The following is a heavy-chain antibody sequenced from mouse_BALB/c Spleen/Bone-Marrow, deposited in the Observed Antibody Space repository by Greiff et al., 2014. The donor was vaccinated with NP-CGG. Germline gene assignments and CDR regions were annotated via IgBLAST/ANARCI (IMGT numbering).Heavy chain of an antibody. V-gene: IGHV1-4*01. J-gene: IGHJ4*01. CDR1: GYTFTRYT. D-gene: IGHD1-1*01. Sequence: LEESGAELARPGASVKMSCQASGYTFTRYTMHWEKKRPGQGLEWIGYIIPNSGYSNYNQKFKDKATLTADKSSSTACMQLSSLTSEDSAVYYCTIRYYAMDYWGQGTSVTVSP. CDR2: IIPNSGYS. CDR3: TIRYYAMDY.